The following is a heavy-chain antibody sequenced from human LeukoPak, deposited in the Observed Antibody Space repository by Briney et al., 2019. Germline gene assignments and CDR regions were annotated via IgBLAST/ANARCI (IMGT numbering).Heavy chain of an antibody. D-gene: IGHD3-22*01. CDR2: IYSGATTT. Sequence: PGGSLRLSCAASGFTLSSYWMHGGGQAPGRGLVLVSRIYSGATTTSYAHSLKGPFTISTDNAKNTLYLQMNSLSADDTAVYYCAASSGYYGHWGQGTLVTVSS. J-gene: IGHJ4*02. CDR1: GFTLSSYW. V-gene: IGHV3-74*01. CDR3: AASSGYYGH.